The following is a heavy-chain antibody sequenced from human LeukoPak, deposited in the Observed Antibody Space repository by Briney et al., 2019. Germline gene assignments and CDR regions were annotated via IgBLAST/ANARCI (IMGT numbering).Heavy chain of an antibody. CDR2: IYTSGST. CDR1: GGSISSYC. V-gene: IGHV4-4*07. CDR3: ARDYIYSGYYYMDV. D-gene: IGHD2-15*01. J-gene: IGHJ6*03. Sequence: SETLSLTCTVSGGSISSYCWAWIRQPAGNGLEWIGRIYTSGSTNYNPSLKSRVTMSVDTSKNQFSLKLSSVTAADTAVYYCARDYIYSGYYYMDVWGKGTTVTVSS.